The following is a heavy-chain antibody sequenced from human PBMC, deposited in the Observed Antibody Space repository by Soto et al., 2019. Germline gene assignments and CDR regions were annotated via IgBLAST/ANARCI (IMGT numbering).Heavy chain of an antibody. J-gene: IGHJ3*02. CDR3: TTEGEWLLYAFDI. CDR2: IKSKTDGGTT. CDR1: GFTFSNAW. V-gene: IGHV3-15*07. D-gene: IGHD3-3*01. Sequence: EVQLVESGGGLVKPGGSLRLSCAASGFTFSNAWMNWVHQAPGKGLEWVGRIKSKTDGGTTDYAAPVKGRFTISRDDSKNTLYLQMNSLKTEDTAVYYCTTEGEWLLYAFDIWGQGTMVTVSS.